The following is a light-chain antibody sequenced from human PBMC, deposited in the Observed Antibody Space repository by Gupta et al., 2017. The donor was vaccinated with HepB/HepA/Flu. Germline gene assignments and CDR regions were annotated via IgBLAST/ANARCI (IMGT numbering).Light chain of an antibody. J-gene: IGKJ4*01. CDR2: VAS. V-gene: IGKV1D-12*01. Sequence: DIQLTQSPSSVSASVGDRATITCRASQDISTWLAWYQQKPGKAPQLLIYVASRVQRGVPSRFSGSGSGTXFTLTIXNWQPEDFATYFCQQADCFPITVGXGTKVEI. CDR1: QDISTW. CDR3: QQADCFPIT.